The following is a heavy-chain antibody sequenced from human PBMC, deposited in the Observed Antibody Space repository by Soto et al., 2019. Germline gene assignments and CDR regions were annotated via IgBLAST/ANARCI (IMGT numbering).Heavy chain of an antibody. D-gene: IGHD6-19*01. CDR2: IYYSGST. V-gene: IGHV4-59*01. CDR3: ARAPSSGWKYYFDY. Sequence: SETLSLTCTVSGGSISSYYWNWIRQPPGKGLEWIGYIYYSGSTNYNPSPKSRVTISVDTSKNQFSLKLSSVTAADTAVYYCARAPSSGWKYYFDYWGQGTLVTVSS. CDR1: GGSISSYY. J-gene: IGHJ4*02.